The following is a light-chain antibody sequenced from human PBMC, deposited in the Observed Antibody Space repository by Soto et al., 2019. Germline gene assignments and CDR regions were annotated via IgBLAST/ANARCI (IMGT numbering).Light chain of an antibody. CDR2: QDS. Sequence: SCELTQPPSVSVSPGQTGSITCSGDKLGDKYACWYQQKPGQSPVLVIYQDSKRPSGIPERFSGSNSGNTATLTISGTQAMDEADYYCQAWDSSTACVVFGGGTKLTVL. CDR3: QAWDSSTACVV. CDR1: KLGDKY. J-gene: IGLJ2*01. V-gene: IGLV3-1*01.